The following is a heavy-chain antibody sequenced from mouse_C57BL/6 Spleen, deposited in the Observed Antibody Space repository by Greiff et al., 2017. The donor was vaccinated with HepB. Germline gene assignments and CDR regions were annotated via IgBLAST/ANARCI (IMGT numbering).Heavy chain of an antibody. D-gene: IGHD2-4*01. Sequence: EVHLVESGGGLVQPGGSLKLSCAASGFTFSDYYMYWVRQTPEKRLEWVAYISNGGGSTYYPDTVKGRFTISRDNAKNTLYLQMSRLKSEDTAMYYCARRYDYDDAMDYWGQGTSVTVSS. V-gene: IGHV5-12*01. J-gene: IGHJ4*01. CDR2: ISNGGGST. CDR3: ARRYDYDDAMDY. CDR1: GFTFSDYY.